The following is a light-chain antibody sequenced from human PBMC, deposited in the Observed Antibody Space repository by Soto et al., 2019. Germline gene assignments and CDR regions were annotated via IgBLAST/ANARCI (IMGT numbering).Light chain of an antibody. CDR1: QSVLYSSNNKNY. CDR3: QQYYRPWT. J-gene: IGKJ1*01. V-gene: IGKV4-1*01. CDR2: WAS. Sequence: DIVMTQSPDSLAVSLGERATINCKSSQSVLYSSNNKNYLAWYQQKPGQPPKLLIYWASTRESGVPDRFRGSGAGTDFPLTISSLPAEDVAVYYCQQYYRPWTFGQGTKVEIK.